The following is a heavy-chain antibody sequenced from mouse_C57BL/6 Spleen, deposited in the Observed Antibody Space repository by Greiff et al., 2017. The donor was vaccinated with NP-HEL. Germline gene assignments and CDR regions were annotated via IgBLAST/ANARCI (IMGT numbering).Heavy chain of an antibody. V-gene: IGHV1-69*01. CDR1: GYTFTSYW. Sequence: VQLQQPGAELVMPGASVKLSCKASGYTFTSYWMHWVKQRPGQGLEWIGEIDPSDSYTNYNQKFKGKSTLTVDKSSSTAYMQLSSLTSEDSAVYYCARSGGLPYAMDYWGQGTSVTVSS. CDR2: IDPSDSYT. J-gene: IGHJ4*01. CDR3: ARSGGLPYAMDY. D-gene: IGHD2-10*01.